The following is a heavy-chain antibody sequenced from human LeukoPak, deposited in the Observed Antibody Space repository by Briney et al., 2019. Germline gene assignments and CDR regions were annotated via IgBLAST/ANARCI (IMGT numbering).Heavy chain of an antibody. CDR1: GFTFSSFT. CDR3: AKERALLWFGQFSRGCMDV. D-gene: IGHD3-10*01. V-gene: IGHV3-23*01. CDR2: ISGSGNTT. Sequence: GGSLRLSCAASGFTFSSFTMSWVRLAPGKGLEWVSTISGSGNTTFYADFVRGRFTTSRGNSKNTLDLQMNSLRVEDTAVYYCAKERALLWFGQFSRGCMDVWGQGTTVSVSS. J-gene: IGHJ6*02.